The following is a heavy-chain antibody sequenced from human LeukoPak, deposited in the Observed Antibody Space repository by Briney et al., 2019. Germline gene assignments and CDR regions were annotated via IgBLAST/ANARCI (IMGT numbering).Heavy chain of an antibody. CDR2: INGDGSTI. CDR3: ARISYDSSGYYDY. Sequence: GGSLRLSCAASGFTFSNYWMHWVRQAPGKGLVWVSRINGDGSTINYADSVKGRFTISRDNAKNTLYLQMNSLRAEDTAVYYCARISYDSSGYYDYWGQGTLVTVSS. J-gene: IGHJ4*02. V-gene: IGHV3-74*01. CDR1: GFTFSNYW. D-gene: IGHD3-22*01.